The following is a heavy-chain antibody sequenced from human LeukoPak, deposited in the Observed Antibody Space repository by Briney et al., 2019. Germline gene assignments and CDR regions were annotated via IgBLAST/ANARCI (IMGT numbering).Heavy chain of an antibody. J-gene: IGHJ4*02. V-gene: IGHV1-69*06. Sequence: GASVKVSCKASGGTFSSYAISWVRQAPGQGLEWMGGIIPIFGTANYAQKFQGRVTITADKSTSTAYMELSSLRSEDTAVYYCAFSAAMVTTIDYRGQGTLVTVSS. CDR1: GGTFSSYA. CDR2: IIPIFGTA. CDR3: AFSAAMVTTIDY. D-gene: IGHD5-18*01.